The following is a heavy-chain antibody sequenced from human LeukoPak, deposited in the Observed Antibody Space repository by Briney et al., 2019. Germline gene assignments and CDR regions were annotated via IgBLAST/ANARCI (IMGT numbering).Heavy chain of an antibody. Sequence: ASVKVSCKASGGSFSSHAISWVRQAPGQGLEWMGGIIPIFGTANYAQKFQGRVTITADESTSTAYMELSSLRSEDTAVYYCARESPGSCSSTSCYGLPTGWGQGTLVTVSS. CDR1: GGSFSSHA. J-gene: IGHJ4*02. V-gene: IGHV1-69*13. CDR2: IIPIFGTA. D-gene: IGHD2-2*01. CDR3: ARESPGSCSSTSCYGLPTG.